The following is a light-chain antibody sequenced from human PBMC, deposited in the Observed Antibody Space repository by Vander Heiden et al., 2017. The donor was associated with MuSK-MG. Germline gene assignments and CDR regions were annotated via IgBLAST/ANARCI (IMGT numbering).Light chain of an antibody. Sequence: DIHMTPSPSSLSASVGDRVTITCRASQGISNSLAWYQQKAGKAPKLLLYAASRLESGVPSRFSGSGSGTDYTLTISSLQPEDFATYYCQQYDSTPRTFGQGTKVEIK. J-gene: IGKJ1*01. CDR1: QGISNS. CDR3: QQYDSTPRT. CDR2: AAS. V-gene: IGKV1-NL1*01.